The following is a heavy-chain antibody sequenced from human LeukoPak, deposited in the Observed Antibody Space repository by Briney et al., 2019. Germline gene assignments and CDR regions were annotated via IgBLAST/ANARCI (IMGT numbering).Heavy chain of an antibody. J-gene: IGHJ4*01. Sequence: PSETLTLTCIVSGASINNNFWTWIRQPPGKGLEWIGYIYSSGSANYNPSLKSRVIISGDTSKNQISLNLTSVTAADTAVYFCARHRDYYDNWGHGTLVTVSS. V-gene: IGHV4-59*08. CDR1: GASINNNF. CDR3: ARHRDYYDN. D-gene: IGHD3-22*01. CDR2: IYSSGSA.